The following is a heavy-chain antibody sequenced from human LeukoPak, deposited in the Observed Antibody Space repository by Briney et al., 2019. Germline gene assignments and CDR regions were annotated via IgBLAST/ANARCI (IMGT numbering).Heavy chain of an antibody. J-gene: IGHJ3*02. Sequence: PGGSLRLSCAASGFTFSSYWMSWVRQAPGKGLEWVSSISSSSSYIYYADSVKGRFTISRDNAKNLLYLQMNSLRAEDTAVYYCARDERGYSGYDSGDAFDIWGQGTMVTVSS. CDR1: GFTFSSYW. CDR3: ARDERGYSGYDSGDAFDI. V-gene: IGHV3-21*01. D-gene: IGHD5-12*01. CDR2: ISSSSSYI.